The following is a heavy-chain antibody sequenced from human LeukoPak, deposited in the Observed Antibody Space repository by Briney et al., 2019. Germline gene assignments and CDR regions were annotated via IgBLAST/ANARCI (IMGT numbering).Heavy chain of an antibody. Sequence: PGGSLRLSCAASGFTFGDYAMHWVRQAPGKGLEWVSGISWNSGSIGYADSVKGRFTISRDNAKNSLYLQLNSLRAEDTALYYCARVAAAGTFDYWGQGTLVTVSS. V-gene: IGHV3-9*01. CDR3: ARVAAAGTFDY. J-gene: IGHJ4*02. CDR2: ISWNSGSI. CDR1: GFTFGDYA. D-gene: IGHD6-13*01.